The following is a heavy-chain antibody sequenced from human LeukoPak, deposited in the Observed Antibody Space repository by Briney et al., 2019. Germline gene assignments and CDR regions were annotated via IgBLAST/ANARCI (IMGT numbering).Heavy chain of an antibody. Sequence: PSETLSLTCAVYGGSFSGYYWSWIRQPPGKGLEWIGEINHSGSTNYNPSLKSRVTISVDTSKNQFSLKLSSVTAADTAVYYCASTIPRYCSSTSCYGGGLDYWGQGTLVTVSS. J-gene: IGHJ4*02. V-gene: IGHV4-34*01. CDR2: INHSGST. CDR1: GGSFSGYY. CDR3: ASTIPRYCSSTSCYGGGLDY. D-gene: IGHD2-2*01.